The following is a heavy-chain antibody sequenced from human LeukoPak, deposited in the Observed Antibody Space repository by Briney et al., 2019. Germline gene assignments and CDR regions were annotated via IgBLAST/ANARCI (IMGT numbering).Heavy chain of an antibody. Sequence: SETLSLTCAVYGGSFSGYYWSWIRQPQGKGLEWIGEINNSGSTNYNPSLKSRATISVDTSKNQFSLKLSSVTAADTAVYYCARKSYNWKFDYWGQGTLVTVSS. V-gene: IGHV4-34*01. D-gene: IGHD1-1*01. CDR2: INNSGST. J-gene: IGHJ4*02. CDR3: ARKSYNWKFDY. CDR1: GGSFSGYY.